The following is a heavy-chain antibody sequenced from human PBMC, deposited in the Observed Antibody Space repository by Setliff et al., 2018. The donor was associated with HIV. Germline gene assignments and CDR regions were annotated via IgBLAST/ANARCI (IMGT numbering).Heavy chain of an antibody. CDR3: ARHWNYDTGLDPFDI. CDR1: GASISSYY. D-gene: IGHD3-22*01. J-gene: IGHJ3*02. V-gene: IGHV4-59*08. CDR2: IHYTGNT. Sequence: SETLSLTCTVSGASISSYYWSWIRQPPGKGLEWIGFIHYTGNTDYNPSLKSRVTMSTDTSKNQLSLKLNSVTAADTAVYYCARHWNYDTGLDPFDIWGQGTMVTVS.